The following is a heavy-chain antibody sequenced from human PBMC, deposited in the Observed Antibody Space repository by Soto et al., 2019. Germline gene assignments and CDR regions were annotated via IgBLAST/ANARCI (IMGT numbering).Heavy chain of an antibody. CDR3: ARDLYSTSWYVRAFDM. J-gene: IGHJ3*02. CDR1: ENTFSTYS. CDR2: INPTTTTT. Sequence: QVHLVQSGAEVKKPGTSVKVSCKASENTFSTYSLHWVRQAPGQGLEWMGVINPTTTTTTDAQKFQGRVTMTRDTSTSTVFLELSSLRSGDTAVYFCARDLYSTSWYVRAFDMWGQWTMVTVS. D-gene: IGHD6-13*01. V-gene: IGHV1-46*03.